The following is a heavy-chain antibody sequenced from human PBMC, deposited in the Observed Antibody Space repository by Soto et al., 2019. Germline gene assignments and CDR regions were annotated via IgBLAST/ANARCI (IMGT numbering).Heavy chain of an antibody. CDR2: IYYSGST. Sequence: PSETLSLTCTVSGGSISSSSYYWGWIRQPPGKGLEWIGSIYYSGSTYYNPSLKSRVTISVDTTKNQFSLKLSSVTAADTAVYYCARLNLTYYYDSSGYYCGPTFDYWGQGTLVT. D-gene: IGHD3-22*01. CDR3: ARLNLTYYYDSSGYYCGPTFDY. V-gene: IGHV4-39*01. CDR1: GGSISSSSYY. J-gene: IGHJ4*02.